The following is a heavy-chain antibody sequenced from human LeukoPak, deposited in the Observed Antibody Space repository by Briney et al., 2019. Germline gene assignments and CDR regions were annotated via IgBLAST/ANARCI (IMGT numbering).Heavy chain of an antibody. CDR3: AGDPYGDYVFDY. CDR2: ISVSGVST. Sequence: KPGGSLRLSCAASGFTFSSYAMSWVRQAPGKGLEWVSGISVSGVSTYYADSVKGRFTISRDNSKNTLYLQMYSLRAEDTALYYCAGDPYGDYVFDYWGQETLVTVSS. V-gene: IGHV3-23*01. J-gene: IGHJ4*02. D-gene: IGHD4-17*01. CDR1: GFTFSSYA.